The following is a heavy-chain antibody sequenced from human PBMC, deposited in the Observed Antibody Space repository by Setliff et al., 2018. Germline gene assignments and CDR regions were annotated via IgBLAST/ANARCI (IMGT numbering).Heavy chain of an antibody. D-gene: IGHD3-22*01. J-gene: IGHJ4*02. V-gene: IGHV3-74*01. CDR1: GFTFNTYW. Sequence: LRLSCAASGFTFNTYWMHWVRQAPGKGLVWFSHINSDGSGTSYADSVKGRFTISRDNGKNSLFLQMNSVRAEDTAVYYCARGAYYYESSGYPPMVWGQGTLVTVSS. CDR2: INSDGSGT. CDR3: ARGAYYYESSGYPPMV.